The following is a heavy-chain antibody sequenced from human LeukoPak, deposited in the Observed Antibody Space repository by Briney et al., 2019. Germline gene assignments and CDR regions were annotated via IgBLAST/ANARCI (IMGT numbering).Heavy chain of an antibody. Sequence: GGSLRLSCAASGFTFSYHWMTWVRQAPGKGLEWVANIKNDGAVKNYVDSVKGRFTISRDNAKNSLYPQMNSLRAEDTAVYYCAKDSYSKGDFWGQGGLVTVSS. CDR1: GFTFSYHW. J-gene: IGHJ4*02. CDR3: AKDSYSKGDF. V-gene: IGHV3-7*01. D-gene: IGHD6-13*01. CDR2: IKNDGAVK.